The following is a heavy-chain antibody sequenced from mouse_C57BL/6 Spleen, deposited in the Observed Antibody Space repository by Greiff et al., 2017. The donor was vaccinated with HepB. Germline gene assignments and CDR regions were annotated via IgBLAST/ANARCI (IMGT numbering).Heavy chain of an antibody. CDR3: ARLTVITTVVATDY. D-gene: IGHD1-1*01. Sequence: QVQLQQPGAELVRPGTSVKLSCKASGYTFTSSWMHWVKQRPGQGLEWIGVIDPSDSYTNYNQKFKGKATLTVDTSSNTAYMQLGSLTSEDSAVYYCARLTVITTVVATDYWGQGTTLTVAS. V-gene: IGHV1-59*01. CDR2: IDPSDSYT. J-gene: IGHJ2*01. CDR1: GYTFTSSW.